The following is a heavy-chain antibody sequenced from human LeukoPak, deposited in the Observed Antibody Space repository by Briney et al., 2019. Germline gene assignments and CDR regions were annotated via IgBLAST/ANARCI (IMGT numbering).Heavy chain of an antibody. CDR3: ARVVSYYFDY. Sequence: GASLKISCKGSGYRFTSYWIGWVRPMPGKGLEWMGIIYPGDSDTRYSPSFQGQVTISADKSISTAYLQWSSLKASDTAMYYCARVVSYYFDYWGQGTLVTVSS. D-gene: IGHD3-22*01. V-gene: IGHV5-51*01. CDR1: GYRFTSYW. J-gene: IGHJ4*02. CDR2: IYPGDSDT.